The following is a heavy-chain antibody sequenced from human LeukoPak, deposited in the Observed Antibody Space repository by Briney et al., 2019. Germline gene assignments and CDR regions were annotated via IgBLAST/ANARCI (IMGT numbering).Heavy chain of an antibody. J-gene: IGHJ4*02. V-gene: IGHV3-30-3*01. CDR3: ARDCLVGANVEYYFDS. D-gene: IGHD1-26*01. CDR1: GFTFSSYA. CDR2: ISYDGSNK. Sequence: PGRSLRLSCAASGFTFSSYAMRWVRQAPGKGLEWVAVISYDGSNKYYADSVKGRFTISRDNSKNTLYLQMNSLRAEDTAVYYCARDCLVGANVEYYFDSWGQGTQVTVSS.